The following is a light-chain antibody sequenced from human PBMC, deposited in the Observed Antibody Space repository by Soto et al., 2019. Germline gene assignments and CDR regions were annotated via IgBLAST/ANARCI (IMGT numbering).Light chain of an antibody. CDR3: SSYTSGSTRV. CDR1: SSDVGGYNY. CDR2: EVS. Sequence: QSALTQPASVSGSPGQSITISCTGTSSDVGGYNYVSWYQQHPGKAPKLIIYEVSDRPSGASNRFSGSKSGNTASLTISGLQAEDEADYYCSSYTSGSTRVFGGGTKLTVL. V-gene: IGLV2-14*01. J-gene: IGLJ3*02.